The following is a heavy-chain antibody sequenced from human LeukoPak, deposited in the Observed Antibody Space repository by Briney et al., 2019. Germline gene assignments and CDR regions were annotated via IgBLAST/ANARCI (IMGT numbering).Heavy chain of an antibody. V-gene: IGHV4-31*03. J-gene: IGHJ2*01. D-gene: IGHD4-17*01. Sequence: SQTLSLTCTVSGGSISSGDYYWSWVRQHPGKGLEWIGYIYYSGSTYYNPSHRSRVTISVNTSKNQFSLKLSSVTAADTAVYYCARRLTTVTSWYFDLWGRGTLVTVSS. CDR1: GGSISSGDYY. CDR3: ARRLTTVTSWYFDL. CDR2: IYYSGST.